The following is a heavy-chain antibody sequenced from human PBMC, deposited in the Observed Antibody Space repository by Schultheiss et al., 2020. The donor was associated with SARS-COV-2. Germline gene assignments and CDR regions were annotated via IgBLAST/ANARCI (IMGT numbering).Heavy chain of an antibody. CDR3: ARGGFFEEGPDAFDI. V-gene: IGHV4-61*01. CDR2: IYYSGST. D-gene: IGHD3-3*01. Sequence: SQTLSLTCTVSGGSVTSASDHWSWIRQPPGKGLEWIGYIYYSGSTNYNPSVKSRVTMSVDKSKNQFSLKLSSVTAADTAVYYCARGGFFEEGPDAFDIWGQGTMVTVSS. CDR1: GGSVTSASDH. J-gene: IGHJ3*02.